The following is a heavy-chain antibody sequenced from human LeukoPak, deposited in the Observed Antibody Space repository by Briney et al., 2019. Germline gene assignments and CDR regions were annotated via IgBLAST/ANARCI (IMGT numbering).Heavy chain of an antibody. D-gene: IGHD3-10*01. J-gene: IGHJ4*02. CDR2: INHSGSI. Sequence: SDTLSLTCAVCGGCFSGYYWSWIGQPPRRGLDWIVEINHSGSINYNPSLKSRVTILVDTSKNQFSLKLSSVSAADAAVYYCARGGYGWGSNDYWGQGTLVTVSS. V-gene: IGHV4-34*01. CDR1: GGCFSGYY. CDR3: ARGGYGWGSNDY.